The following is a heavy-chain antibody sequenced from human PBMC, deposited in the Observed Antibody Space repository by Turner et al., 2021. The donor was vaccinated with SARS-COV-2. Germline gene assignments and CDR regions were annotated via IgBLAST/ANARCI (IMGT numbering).Heavy chain of an antibody. Sequence: STSYADSVKGRFTISRDDSKNTLYLQMNSLRAEDTAVYYCAKDIRTTPRAVDGRGAFDIWGQGTMVTVSS. CDR3: AKDIRTTPRAVDGRGAFDI. CDR2: ST. D-gene: IGHD6-19*01. J-gene: IGHJ3*02. V-gene: IGHV3-23*01.